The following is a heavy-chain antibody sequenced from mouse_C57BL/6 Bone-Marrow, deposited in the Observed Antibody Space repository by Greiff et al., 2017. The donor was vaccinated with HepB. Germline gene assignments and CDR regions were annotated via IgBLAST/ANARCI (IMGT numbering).Heavy chain of an antibody. CDR3: ARPGYFDV. J-gene: IGHJ1*03. CDR2: INPGSGGT. V-gene: IGHV1-54*01. Sequence: QVQLQQSGAELVRPGTSVKVSCKASGYAFTNYLIEWVKQRPGQGLEWIGVINPGSGGTNYTEKFKGKATLTADKSSSTAYMQLSSLTSEDSAVYFCARPGYFDVWGTGTTVTVSS. CDR1: GYAFTNYL.